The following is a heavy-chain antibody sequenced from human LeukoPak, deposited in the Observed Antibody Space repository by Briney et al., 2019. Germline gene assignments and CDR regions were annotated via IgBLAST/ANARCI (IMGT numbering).Heavy chain of an antibody. D-gene: IGHD1-20*01. CDR3: ARGITGSNNWFDP. CDR1: GFTVSSTY. V-gene: IGHV3-53*01. Sequence: GGSLRLSCAASGFTVSSTYMSWLRQAPGKGLEWVSLIYTGGTTYYADSEKGRFTISRDNSENTLYLQMNSLRAEDTAVYYCARGITGSNNWFDPWGQGTLVTVSS. CDR2: IYTGGTT. J-gene: IGHJ5*02.